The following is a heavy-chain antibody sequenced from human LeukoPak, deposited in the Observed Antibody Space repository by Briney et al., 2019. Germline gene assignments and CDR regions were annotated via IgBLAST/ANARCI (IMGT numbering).Heavy chain of an antibody. Sequence: KPSETLSLTCAVYGGSFSGYYWSWIRQPPGKGLEWIGEINHSGSTNYNPSLKSRVTISVDTSKNQFSLKLSSVTAADTAVYYCARRRVAGPRNWYFDLWGRGTLVTVSS. J-gene: IGHJ2*01. CDR3: ARRRVAGPRNWYFDL. V-gene: IGHV4-34*01. CDR1: GGSFSGYY. CDR2: INHSGST.